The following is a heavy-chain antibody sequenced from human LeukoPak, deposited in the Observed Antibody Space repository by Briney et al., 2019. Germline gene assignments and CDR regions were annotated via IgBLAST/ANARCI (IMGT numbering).Heavy chain of an antibody. CDR1: GFTFSNYG. CDR2: IWYDGSNT. V-gene: IGHV3-33*06. D-gene: IGHD6-19*01. Sequence: GGSLRLSCAASGFTFSNYGMHWVRQAPGKGLEWVAVIWYDGSNTFYVDSVKGRFTISRDNSKNTLYLQMNSLRAEDTAVYYCAKPSGREGAGPFDSWGQGTLVTVSS. J-gene: IGHJ4*02. CDR3: AKPSGREGAGPFDS.